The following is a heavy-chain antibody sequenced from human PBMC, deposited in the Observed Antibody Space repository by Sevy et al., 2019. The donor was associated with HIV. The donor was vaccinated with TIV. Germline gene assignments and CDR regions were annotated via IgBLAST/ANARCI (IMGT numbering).Heavy chain of an antibody. D-gene: IGHD3-3*01. J-gene: IGHJ6*02. CDR1: GYTFTGYS. CDR2: INPNSRGT. CDR3: ARVKYDFWSGYYTADGSYYYYGMDV. V-gene: IGHV1-2*02. Sequence: ASVKVSCKASGYTFTGYSMHWVRHAPGQGLEWMGWINPNSRGTNYAQKFQGRVTMTRDTSISTAYMELSRLRSDDTAVYYCARVKYDFWSGYYTADGSYYYYGMDVWGQGTTVTVSS.